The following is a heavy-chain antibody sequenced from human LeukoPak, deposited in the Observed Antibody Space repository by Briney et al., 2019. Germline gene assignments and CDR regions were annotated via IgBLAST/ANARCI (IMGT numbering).Heavy chain of an antibody. CDR2: IYYSGST. CDR3: ARVYRRDYYYYYMDV. J-gene: IGHJ6*03. D-gene: IGHD2-2*01. Sequence: PSETLSLTCTVSGGSTSSYYWSWIRQPPGKGLEWIGYIYYSGSTNYNPSLKSRVTISVDTSKNQFSLKLSSVTAADTAVYYCARVYRRDYYYYYMDVWGKGTTVTVSS. CDR1: GGSTSSYY. V-gene: IGHV4-59*01.